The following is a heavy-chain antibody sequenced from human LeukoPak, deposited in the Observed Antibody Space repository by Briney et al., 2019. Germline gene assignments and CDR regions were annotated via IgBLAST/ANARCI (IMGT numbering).Heavy chain of an antibody. CDR3: ARDYMTFVVVPAAGGSDY. Sequence: ASVKVSCKASGYTFTSYGISWVRQAPGQGLEWMGWISAYNGNTNYAQKLQGRVTITTDTSTSTAYMELRSLRSDDTAVYYCARDYMTFVVVPAAGGSDYWGQGTLVTVSS. CDR2: ISAYNGNT. J-gene: IGHJ4*02. CDR1: GYTFTSYG. D-gene: IGHD2-2*01. V-gene: IGHV1-18*04.